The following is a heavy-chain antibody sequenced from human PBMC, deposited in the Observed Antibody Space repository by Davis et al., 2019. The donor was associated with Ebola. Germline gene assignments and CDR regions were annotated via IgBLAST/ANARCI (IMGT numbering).Heavy chain of an antibody. J-gene: IGHJ6*04. CDR3: ARVLATSSGAHFFYFGMDV. V-gene: IGHV1-18*04. D-gene: IGHD2/OR15-2a*01. Sequence: ASVKVSCKASGYTFTNYYMHWVRQAPGQGLEWMGWISGYEDNRNYAPRFQGRITLTKDRATSTVYMELRSLTSDDTAVYYCARVLATSSGAHFFYFGMDVWGEGTSVAVSS. CDR1: GYTFTNYY. CDR2: ISGYEDNR.